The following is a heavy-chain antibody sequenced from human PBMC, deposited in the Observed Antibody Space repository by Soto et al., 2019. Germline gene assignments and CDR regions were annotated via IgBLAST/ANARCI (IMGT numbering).Heavy chain of an antibody. CDR2: IYWDDDK. D-gene: IGHD3-3*01. CDR3: AHEAYYDFWSGYYTPQEGWFDP. J-gene: IGHJ5*02. CDR1: GFSLSTSGVG. Sequence: SGPTLVNPTQTLTLTCTFSGFSLSTSGVGVGWIRQPPGKALEWLALIYWDDDKRYSPSLKSRLTITKDTSKNQVVLTMTNMDPVDTATYYCAHEAYYDFWSGYYTPQEGWFDPWGQGTLVTVSS. V-gene: IGHV2-5*02.